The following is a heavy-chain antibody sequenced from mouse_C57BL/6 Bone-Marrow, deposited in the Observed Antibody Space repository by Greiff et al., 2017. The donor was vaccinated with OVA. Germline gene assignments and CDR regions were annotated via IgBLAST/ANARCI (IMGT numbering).Heavy chain of an antibody. V-gene: IGHV1-50*01. CDR3: ARPPYYYGMDY. Sequence: VQLQQPGAELVKPGASVKLSCKASGYTFTSYWMQWVKQRPGQGLEWIGEIDPSDSYTNYNQKFKGKATLTVDTSSSTAYMQLSSLTSEDSAVYYCARPPYYYGMDYWGQGTSVTVSS. J-gene: IGHJ4*01. CDR1: GYTFTSYW. CDR2: IDPSDSYT.